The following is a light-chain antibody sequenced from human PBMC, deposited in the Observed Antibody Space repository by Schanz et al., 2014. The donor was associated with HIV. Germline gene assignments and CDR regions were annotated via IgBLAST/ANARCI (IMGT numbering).Light chain of an antibody. CDR2: KSS. Sequence: DIQMTQSPSTLSASVGDRVTISCRASQSISNYLAWYQQKPGKAPKLLISKSSSLESGVPSRFIGSGSGTEFTLSISSLQPDDFATYYCQQYQADPWTFGQGTRLDIK. CDR3: QQYQADPWT. V-gene: IGKV1-5*03. J-gene: IGKJ5*01. CDR1: QSISNY.